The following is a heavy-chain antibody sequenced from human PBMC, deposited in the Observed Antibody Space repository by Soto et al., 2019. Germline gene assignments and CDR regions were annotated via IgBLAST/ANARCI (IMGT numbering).Heavy chain of an antibody. V-gene: IGHV3-23*01. CDR3: ARKRSPQLVRRYYYYMDV. Sequence: GGSLRLSCAASGFTFSSYAMSWVRQAPGKGLEWVSAISGSGGSTYYADSVKGRFTISRDNSKNTLYLQMNSLRAEDTAVYYCARKRSPQLVRRYYYYMDVWGKGTTVTVSS. D-gene: IGHD6-13*01. J-gene: IGHJ6*03. CDR2: ISGSGGST. CDR1: GFTFSSYA.